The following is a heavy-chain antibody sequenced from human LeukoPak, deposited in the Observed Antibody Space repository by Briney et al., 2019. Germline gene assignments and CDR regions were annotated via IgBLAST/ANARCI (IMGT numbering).Heavy chain of an antibody. Sequence: SETLSLTCTVSGGSISSSSYYWSWIRQHPGKGLEWIGYIYYSGSTYYNPSLKSRVTISVDTSKNQFSLKLSSVTAADTAVYYCARVQRFLEWLLDYWGQGTLVTVSS. V-gene: IGHV4-30-4*08. CDR3: ARVQRFLEWLLDY. CDR2: IYYSGST. CDR1: GGSISSSSYY. J-gene: IGHJ4*02. D-gene: IGHD3-3*01.